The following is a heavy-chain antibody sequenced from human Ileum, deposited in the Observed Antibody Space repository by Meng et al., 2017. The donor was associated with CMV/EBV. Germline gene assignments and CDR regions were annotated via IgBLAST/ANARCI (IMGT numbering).Heavy chain of an antibody. Sequence: SGGTFSGYTIGWVRQAPGQGLEWMGGIHPIFATPNYAQNFQGRVTITTDESTSTAYMELSSLRSEDTAIYYCATTSASTSPGANWFDPWGQGTLVTVSS. CDR2: IHPIFATP. CDR3: ATTSASTSPGANWFDP. D-gene: IGHD2-2*01. CDR1: GGTFSGYT. V-gene: IGHV1-69*05. J-gene: IGHJ5*02.